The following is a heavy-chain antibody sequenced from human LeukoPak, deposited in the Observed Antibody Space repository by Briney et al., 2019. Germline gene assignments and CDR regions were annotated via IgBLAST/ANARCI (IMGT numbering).Heavy chain of an antibody. Sequence: PGRSLRLSCAASGFTFNYYGMHWVRQAPGKGLECVAIISYDGSNKYYADSVKGRFTISRDNSKNTLYLQMNSLRAEDTAVYYCAKRDTCGGDCYYFDYWGQGTLVTVSS. J-gene: IGHJ4*02. CDR1: GFTFNYYG. CDR2: ISYDGSNK. CDR3: AKRDTCGGDCYYFDY. D-gene: IGHD2-21*01. V-gene: IGHV3-30*18.